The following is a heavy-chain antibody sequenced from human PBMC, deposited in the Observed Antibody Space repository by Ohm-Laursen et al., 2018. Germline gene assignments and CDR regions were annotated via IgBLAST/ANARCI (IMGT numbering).Heavy chain of an antibody. D-gene: IGHD4-23*01. CDR1: GFTFRWYA. J-gene: IGHJ4*02. V-gene: IGHV3-23*01. Sequence: SLRLSCAASGFTFRWYAMSWVRQAPGKGLEWVSALSGSGDTTDYADSVEGRFTISRDNSQNMLYLQMNSLRAEDTAVYYCAKVYGGNTRFDYWGQGTQVTVSS. CDR3: AKVYGGNTRFDY. CDR2: LSGSGDTT.